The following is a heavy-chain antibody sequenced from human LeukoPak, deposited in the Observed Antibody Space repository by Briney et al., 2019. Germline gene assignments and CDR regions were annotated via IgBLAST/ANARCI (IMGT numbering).Heavy chain of an antibody. CDR3: ARGRTTPAGAAAAFIDY. J-gene: IGHJ4*02. CDR2: INHSGST. CDR1: GGSFSGYY. Sequence: PSETLSLTCAVYGGSFSGYYWSWIRQPPGKGLEWIGEINHSGSTNYNPSLKSRVTISVDTSKNQFSLKLSSVTAADTAVYYCARGRTTPAGAAAAFIDYWGQGTLVTVSS. V-gene: IGHV4-34*01. D-gene: IGHD6-13*01.